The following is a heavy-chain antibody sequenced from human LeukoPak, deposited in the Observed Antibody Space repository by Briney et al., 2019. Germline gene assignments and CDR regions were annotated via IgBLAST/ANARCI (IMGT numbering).Heavy chain of an antibody. D-gene: IGHD3-10*01. CDR2: IIPIFGTA. Sequence: SVKVSCKASGGTFSSYAISWVRQAPGQGLEWMGGIIPIFGTANYAQKFQGRVTITADESTSTAYMELSSLRSEDTAVYYCARGPGYYGSGSYYNPPPGLLMDVWGKGTTVTISS. CDR1: GGTFSSYA. J-gene: IGHJ6*04. V-gene: IGHV1-69*01. CDR3: ARGPGYYGSGSYYNPPPGLLMDV.